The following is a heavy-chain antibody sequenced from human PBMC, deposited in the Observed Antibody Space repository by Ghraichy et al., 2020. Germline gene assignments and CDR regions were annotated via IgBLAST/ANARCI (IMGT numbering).Heavy chain of an antibody. D-gene: IGHD6-19*01. Sequence: SENLSLTCTVSGGSISSSSYYWGWIRQPPGKGLEWIGSIYYSGSTYYNPSLKSRVTISVDTSKNQFSLRLSSVTAADTAVYYCASELSASGWYVRFDYWGQGTLVTVSS. CDR2: IYYSGST. CDR1: GGSISSSSYY. CDR3: ASELSASGWYVRFDY. V-gene: IGHV4-39*01. J-gene: IGHJ4*02.